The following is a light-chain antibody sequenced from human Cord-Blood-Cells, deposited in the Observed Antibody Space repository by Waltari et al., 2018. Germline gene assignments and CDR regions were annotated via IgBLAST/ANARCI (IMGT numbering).Light chain of an antibody. J-gene: IGLJ2*01. CDR1: SSAVRGYNY. Sequence: QSALPQPPSASASPGQSVTIPCTAASSAVRGYNYVSWYQQHPGKAPKLMIHEVSKRPSGFPDRFSGSKSGNTASLTVAGLQAEDEADYYCSSYAGSNNLVFGGGTKLTVL. V-gene: IGLV2-8*01. CDR3: SSYAGSNNLV. CDR2: EVS.